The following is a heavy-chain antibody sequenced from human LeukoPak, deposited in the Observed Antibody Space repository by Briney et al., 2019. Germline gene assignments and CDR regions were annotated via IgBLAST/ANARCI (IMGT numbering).Heavy chain of an antibody. CDR1: GFTFSSYW. D-gene: IGHD4-17*01. Sequence: PGRSLRLSCAASGFTFSSYWMSWVRQAPGKGLEWVANIKQDGSEKYYVDSVKGRFTISRDNAKNSLYLQMNSLRAEDTAVYYCAEGGYGDYRSGDLFDYWGQGTLVTVSS. V-gene: IGHV3-7*01. J-gene: IGHJ4*02. CDR3: AEGGYGDYRSGDLFDY. CDR2: IKQDGSEK.